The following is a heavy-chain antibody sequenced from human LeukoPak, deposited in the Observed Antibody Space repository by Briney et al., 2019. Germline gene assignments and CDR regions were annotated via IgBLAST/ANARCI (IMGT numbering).Heavy chain of an antibody. V-gene: IGHV3-33*01. Sequence: GRSLRLSCAASGFTFSSYGMHWVRQAPGKGLEWVADIWYDGSNKYYADSVKGRFSISRDNSKKTLCLQMNRLRAEDTAVFYCARGEKFRGGSSSADYWGQGTLLTVSS. CDR3: ARGEKFRGGSSSADY. D-gene: IGHD6-6*01. J-gene: IGHJ4*02. CDR2: IWYDGSNK. CDR1: GFTFSSYG.